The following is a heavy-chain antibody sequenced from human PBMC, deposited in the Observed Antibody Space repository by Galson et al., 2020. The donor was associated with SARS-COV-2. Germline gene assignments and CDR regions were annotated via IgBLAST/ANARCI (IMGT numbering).Heavy chain of an antibody. CDR1: GFTFDDYA. D-gene: IGHD6-13*01. Sequence: GGSLRLSCAASGFTFDDYAMHWVRQGPGKGPEWVSGISRNSGSIGYAGSVKGRVTISRDNAKNSLYLQMNSLRPEDTAFYYCAKGANSYSSNWYGIDYWGQGTLVTVSS. J-gene: IGHJ4*02. V-gene: IGHV3-9*01. CDR3: AKGANSYSSNWYGIDY. CDR2: ISRNSGSI.